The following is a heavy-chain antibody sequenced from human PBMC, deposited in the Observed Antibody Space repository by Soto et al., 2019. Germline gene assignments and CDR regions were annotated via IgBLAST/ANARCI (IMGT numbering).Heavy chain of an antibody. CDR2: VNADGSST. CDR3: AKAGDWNYVFDF. D-gene: IGHD1-7*01. Sequence: GGSLRLSCAASGFSFTHYRTHWVRQVPGKGLEWVCRVNADGSSTNYAGFAKGRFTISRDNSKNTAYLEMNNLRVDDTALYYCAKAGDWNYVFDFWGQGTSVTVSS. J-gene: IGHJ4*02. V-gene: IGHV3-74*01. CDR1: GFSFTHYR.